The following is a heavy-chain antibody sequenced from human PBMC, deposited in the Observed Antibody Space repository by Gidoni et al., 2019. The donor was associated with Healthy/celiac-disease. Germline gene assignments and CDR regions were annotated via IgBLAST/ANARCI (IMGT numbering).Heavy chain of an antibody. J-gene: IGHJ6*02. CDR2: ISYDGSNK. Sequence: QVQLVESGGGVVQPGRSLRLSCAASGFTFSSYAMTWVRQAPGKGLEWVAVISYDGSNKYYADSVKGRFTISRDNSKNTLYLQMNSLRAEDTAVYYCARGLVRFLEWLVSGYYGMDVWGQGTTVTVSS. CDR1: GFTFSSYA. V-gene: IGHV3-30-3*01. CDR3: ARGLVRFLEWLVSGYYGMDV. D-gene: IGHD3-3*01.